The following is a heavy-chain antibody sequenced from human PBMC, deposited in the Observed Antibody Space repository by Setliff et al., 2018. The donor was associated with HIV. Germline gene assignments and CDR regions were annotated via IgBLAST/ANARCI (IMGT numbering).Heavy chain of an antibody. CDR2: IYTSGST. D-gene: IGHD6-13*01. Sequence: SETLSLTCTVSGGSISSYYWSWIRQPAGKGLEWSGLIYTSGSTNYNPSLKSRVTMSVDTSKNQFSLKLSSVTAADTAVYYCARGDGQQIYFDYWGQGTLVTVSS. J-gene: IGHJ4*02. CDR1: GGSISSYY. V-gene: IGHV4-4*07. CDR3: ARGDGQQIYFDY.